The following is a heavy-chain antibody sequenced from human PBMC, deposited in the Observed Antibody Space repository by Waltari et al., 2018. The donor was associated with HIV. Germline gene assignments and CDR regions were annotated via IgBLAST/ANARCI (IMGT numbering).Heavy chain of an antibody. D-gene: IGHD3-10*01. V-gene: IGHV3-30*01. CDR1: GFTFNTSA. CDR3: ARVYYGSGTKGAMDV. J-gene: IGHJ6*02. CDR2: VSYDGSEK. Sequence: QVQLVESGGGVVQPGRSLRLSCAASGFTFNTSAVHWVRQAPGKGLEWVAIVSYDGSEKYYSDSVKGRFTLSRDNSKNTLYLQMNSLRAEDSALHYCARVYYGSGTKGAMDVWGQGTTVIVS.